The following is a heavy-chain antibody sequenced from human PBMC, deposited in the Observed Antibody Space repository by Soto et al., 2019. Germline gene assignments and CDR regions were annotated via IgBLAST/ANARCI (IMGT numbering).Heavy chain of an antibody. J-gene: IGHJ4*02. CDR3: ARSDGRY. CDR1: GGSISSYY. CDR2: IYYSGST. V-gene: IGHV4-59*01. Sequence: QVQLQESGPGLVKPSETLTLTCTVSGGSISSYYWSWIRQPPGKGLECIGYIYYSGSTNYNPSRKSQVTISVDTSKIQFSRKLSSVTAADTAVYYCARSDGRYWGQGTLVTVSS.